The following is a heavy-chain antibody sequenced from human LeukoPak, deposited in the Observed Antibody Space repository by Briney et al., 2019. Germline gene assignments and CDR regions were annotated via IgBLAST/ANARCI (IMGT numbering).Heavy chain of an antibody. J-gene: IGHJ2*01. CDR3: ARAPDYYDSSGYSPGYFDL. Sequence: GASVKVSCKASGYTFTSYGISWVRQARGQGLEWVGWISDYNGNTNYAQMLQGRVTMTTDTSTSTAYMELRSLRSDDTAVYYCARAPDYYDSSGYSPGYFDLWGRGTLVTVFS. D-gene: IGHD3-22*01. CDR1: GYTFTSYG. CDR2: ISDYNGNT. V-gene: IGHV1-18*01.